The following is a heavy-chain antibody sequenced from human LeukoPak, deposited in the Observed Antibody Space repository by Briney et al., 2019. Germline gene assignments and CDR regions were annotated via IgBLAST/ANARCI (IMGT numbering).Heavy chain of an antibody. V-gene: IGHV3-11*04. CDR1: GFTFSDYY. J-gene: IGHJ4*02. CDR3: ASIVGATTEVFDY. Sequence: SGGSLRLSCAASGFTFSDYYMSWIRQAPGKGLEWVSYISSSGGTIYYADSVKGRFTISRDNAKNSLYLQMNSLRAEDTAVYYCASIVGATTEVFDYWGQGTLVTVSS. D-gene: IGHD1-26*01. CDR2: ISSSGGTI.